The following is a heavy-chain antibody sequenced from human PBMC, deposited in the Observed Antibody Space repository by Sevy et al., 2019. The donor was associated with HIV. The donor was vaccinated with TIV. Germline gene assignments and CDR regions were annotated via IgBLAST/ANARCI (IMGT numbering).Heavy chain of an antibody. CDR3: ARGRIGYGYGFDY. Sequence: GGSLRLSCAASGFPVSSNYMSWVRQAPGKGLEWVSVVYSDGSTYHGDSVKGRFTISRDNSKNTLYLQMNSLRVEDTAVYYCARGRIGYGYGFDYWGQGTLVTVSS. J-gene: IGHJ4*02. CDR2: VYSDGST. D-gene: IGHD5-18*01. CDR1: GFPVSSNY. V-gene: IGHV3-66*01.